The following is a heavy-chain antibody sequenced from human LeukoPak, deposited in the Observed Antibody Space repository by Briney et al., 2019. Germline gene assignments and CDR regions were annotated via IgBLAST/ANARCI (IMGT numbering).Heavy chain of an antibody. V-gene: IGHV3-7*01. Sequence: GGSLRLSCAASGFTFSSYWVTWVRQAPGKGLEWVANIKQDGSEKYNADSVKGRFTISRDNAKRSLYLQMNSLRAEDTAVYYCARGAFLMDVWGKGTTVTVSS. CDR1: GFTFSSYW. CDR3: ARGAFLMDV. D-gene: IGHD2/OR15-2a*01. J-gene: IGHJ6*03. CDR2: IKQDGSEK.